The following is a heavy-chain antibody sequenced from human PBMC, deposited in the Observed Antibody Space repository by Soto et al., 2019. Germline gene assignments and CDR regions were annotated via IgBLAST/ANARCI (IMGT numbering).Heavy chain of an antibody. Sequence: SETLSLTCAVYGGSFSGYYWSWIRQPPGKGLEWIGEINHSGSTNYNPSLKSRVTISVDTSKNQFSLKLSSVTAADTAVYYCARALKIYDFWSGLYYFDYWGQGTLVTVSS. CDR2: INHSGST. J-gene: IGHJ4*02. CDR3: ARALKIYDFWSGLYYFDY. D-gene: IGHD3-3*01. V-gene: IGHV4-34*01. CDR1: GGSFSGYY.